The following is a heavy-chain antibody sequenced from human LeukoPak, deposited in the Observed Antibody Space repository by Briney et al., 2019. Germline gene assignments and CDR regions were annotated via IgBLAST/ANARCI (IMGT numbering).Heavy chain of an antibody. Sequence: GVSLRLSFAASVFTFSTYWMHWVRHAPGKGLMWFSRINSDESSTTYAASVEGRFTISRDNAKNTLYLQMNSLRADDTAVYYCASGSFYGGVAFDYWGQGTLVTVSS. V-gene: IGHV3-74*01. CDR3: ASGSFYGGVAFDY. CDR2: INSDESST. J-gene: IGHJ4*02. CDR1: VFTFSTYW. D-gene: IGHD4-23*01.